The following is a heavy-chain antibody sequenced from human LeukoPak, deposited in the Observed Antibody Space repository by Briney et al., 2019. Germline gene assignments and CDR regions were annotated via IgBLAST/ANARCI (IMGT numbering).Heavy chain of an antibody. J-gene: IGHJ3*02. CDR3: ARDLINYYDSHGAFDI. V-gene: IGHV3-30-3*01. CDR1: GFTFSSYA. D-gene: IGHD3-22*01. Sequence: GGSLRLSCAASGFTFSSYAMHWVRQAPGKGLEWVAVISYDGSNKYYADSVKGRFTISRDNSKNTLYLQMNSLRAEDTAVYYCARDLINYYDSHGAFDIWGQGTMVTVSS. CDR2: ISYDGSNK.